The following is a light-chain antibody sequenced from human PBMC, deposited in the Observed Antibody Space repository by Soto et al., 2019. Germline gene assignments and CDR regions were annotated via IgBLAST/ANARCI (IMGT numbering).Light chain of an antibody. V-gene: IGKV3-15*01. CDR2: GAS. CDR3: QQYNSWPRT. J-gene: IGKJ1*01. Sequence: EIVMTQSPDTLSVSTGEGATLSCRASRSISRYLACYQHQPGQAPRLLIYGASTRATRIPSGFSGCGSRTEFTLPISRLQYEEFAVYYGQQYNSWPRTCGQGTKVDI. CDR1: RSISRY.